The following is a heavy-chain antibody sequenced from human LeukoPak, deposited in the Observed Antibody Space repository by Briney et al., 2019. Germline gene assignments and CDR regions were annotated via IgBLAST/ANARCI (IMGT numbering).Heavy chain of an antibody. V-gene: IGHV1-69*01. Sequence: GSSVKVSCKASGGTFSSHAISWVRQAPGQGLEWMGGIIPIFGTANYAQKFQGRVTITADESTSTAYMELSSLRSEDTAVYYCASRVGGIKWYSSSWLDYWGQGTLVTVSS. J-gene: IGHJ4*02. D-gene: IGHD6-13*01. CDR3: ASRVGGIKWYSSSWLDY. CDR1: GGTFSSHA. CDR2: IIPIFGTA.